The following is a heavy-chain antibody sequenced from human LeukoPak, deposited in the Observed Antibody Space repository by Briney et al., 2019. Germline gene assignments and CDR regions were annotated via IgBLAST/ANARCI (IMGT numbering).Heavy chain of an antibody. D-gene: IGHD6-19*01. CDR1: GFTFSSYA. J-gene: IGHJ4*02. CDR3: AKDAEGDVAVAGYYFDY. V-gene: IGHV3-30-3*01. CDR2: ISYDGSNK. Sequence: GGSLRLSCAASGFTFSSYAMHWVRQAPGKGLEWVAVISYDGSNKYYADSVKGRFTISRDNSKNTLYLQMNSLRAEDTAVYYCAKDAEGDVAVAGYYFDYWGQGTLVTVSS.